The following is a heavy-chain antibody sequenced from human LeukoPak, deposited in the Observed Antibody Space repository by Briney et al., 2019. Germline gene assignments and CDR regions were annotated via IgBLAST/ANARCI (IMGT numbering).Heavy chain of an antibody. D-gene: IGHD6-25*01. Sequence: PGGSLRLSCAASGFTFSSYAMSWVRQAPGKGLEWVSGLSGSGGSTYYADSVKGRFPISRDNSKNTLYLQMNSLRAEDTAVYYCAKSGRSGYPPYFYYYGMDVWGQGTTVTVSS. CDR3: AKSGRSGYPPYFYYYGMDV. V-gene: IGHV3-23*01. CDR1: GFTFSSYA. CDR2: LSGSGGST. J-gene: IGHJ6*02.